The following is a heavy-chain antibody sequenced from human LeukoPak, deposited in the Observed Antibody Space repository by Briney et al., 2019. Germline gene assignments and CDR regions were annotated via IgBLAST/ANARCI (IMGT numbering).Heavy chain of an antibody. D-gene: IGHD3-10*01. CDR1: GFTFSSYA. Sequence: GGSLRLSCAASGFTFSSYAMSWVRQALGKGLEWVSAISGSGGSTYYADSVKGRFTISRDNSKNTLYLQMNSLRAEDTAVYYCAKALFVRRGQDAFDIWGQGTMVTVSS. CDR3: AKALFVRRGQDAFDI. J-gene: IGHJ3*02. V-gene: IGHV3-23*01. CDR2: ISGSGGST.